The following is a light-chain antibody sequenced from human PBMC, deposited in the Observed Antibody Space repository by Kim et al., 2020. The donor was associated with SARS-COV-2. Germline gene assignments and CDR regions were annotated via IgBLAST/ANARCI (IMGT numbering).Light chain of an antibody. CDR3: AAWDGSLNGSV. CDR1: KSNIGSYV. CDR2: SND. Sequence: GEEVTISCCGGKSNIGSYVVNWYQQLPGTAPKPLIFSNDFRPSRGPDRFSGFKAGTSAFLGIRGLPSEDGADYYWAAWDGSLNGSVFGGGT. V-gene: IGLV1-44*01. J-gene: IGLJ3*02.